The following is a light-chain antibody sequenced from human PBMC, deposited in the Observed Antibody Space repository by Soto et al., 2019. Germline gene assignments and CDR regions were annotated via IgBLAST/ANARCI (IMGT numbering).Light chain of an antibody. V-gene: IGKV1-39*01. CDR2: AAS. J-gene: IGKJ3*01. Sequence: QVTQYPSSLSASVGDRVTITCRASQSITINLNWYQQKPGKAPKLLIYAASSLRSGVPSRFSGSGSGADFTLTITSLQPEDFATYYCQQSYSTLTFGPGTKVDIK. CDR1: QSITIN. CDR3: QQSYSTLT.